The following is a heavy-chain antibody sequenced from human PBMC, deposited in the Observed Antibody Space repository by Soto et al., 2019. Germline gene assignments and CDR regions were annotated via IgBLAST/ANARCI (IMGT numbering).Heavy chain of an antibody. J-gene: IGHJ4*02. CDR3: ARAQSIRGVIIVPYYFDY. CDR1: GGSFSGYY. Sequence: SETLSLTCAVYGGSFSGYYWSWIRQPPGRGLEWIGEINHSGSTNYNPSPKSRVTKSVDTSKNQFSLKMSSVTAADTAVYYCARAQSIRGVIIVPYYFDYWGQGTLVTVSS. V-gene: IGHV4-34*01. D-gene: IGHD3-10*01. CDR2: INHSGST.